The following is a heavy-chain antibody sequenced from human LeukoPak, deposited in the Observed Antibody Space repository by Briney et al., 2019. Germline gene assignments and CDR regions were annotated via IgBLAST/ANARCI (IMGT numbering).Heavy chain of an antibody. D-gene: IGHD4-23*01. Sequence: PSETLSLTCTVSGGSISSGDYYWNWIRQPPGKGLEWIGYIYYSGSTYYNPSLKSRVTISVDTSKNQFSLKLSSVTAADTAVYYCARDLLNEGNHLDYWGQGTLVTVSS. J-gene: IGHJ4*02. CDR1: GGSISSGDYY. V-gene: IGHV4-30-4*01. CDR3: ARDLLNEGNHLDY. CDR2: IYYSGST.